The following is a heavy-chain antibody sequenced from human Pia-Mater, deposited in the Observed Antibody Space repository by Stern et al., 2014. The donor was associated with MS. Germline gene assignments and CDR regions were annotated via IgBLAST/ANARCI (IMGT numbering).Heavy chain of an antibody. D-gene: IGHD6-19*01. CDR3: ARDNGGWSVDS. CDR2: VNPGGGST. J-gene: IGHJ4*02. CDR1: GYTFTSNK. V-gene: IGHV1-46*01. Sequence: QVQLVQSGAEVNKPGASVKVSCKAFGYTFTSNKMHWVRQAPGQGLEWMGLVNPGGGSTRYAQSLQGSVTITRDTSTSTVYMELTSLRSEDTAFYSCARDNGGWSVDSWGQGTLVIVSS.